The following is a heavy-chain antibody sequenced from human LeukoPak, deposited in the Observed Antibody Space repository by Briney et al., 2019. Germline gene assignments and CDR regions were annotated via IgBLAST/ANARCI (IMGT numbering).Heavy chain of an antibody. Sequence: GGSLRLSCAASGFTFSSYGMSWVRQAPGKGLEWVANIKQDGSEKYYVDSVKGRFTISRDNAKNSLYLQMNSLRAEDTAVYYCARELLGSWYYDSSGYLFDYWGQGTLVTVSS. J-gene: IGHJ4*02. CDR2: IKQDGSEK. D-gene: IGHD3-22*01. CDR3: ARELLGSWYYDSSGYLFDY. V-gene: IGHV3-7*01. CDR1: GFTFSSYG.